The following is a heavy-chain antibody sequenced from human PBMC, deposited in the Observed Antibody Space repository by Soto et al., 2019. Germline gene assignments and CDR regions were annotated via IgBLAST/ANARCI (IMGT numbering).Heavy chain of an antibody. CDR3: AIAGGYDILTGYRNRFDP. Sequence: EVQLLESGGGLVQPGGSLRLSCAASGFSFSSYAMGWVRQAPGKGLEWVSGISGGGGSTYYAVSVKGRFTISRDNSKNTLSLQMNSLRVEDMALYYCAIAGGYDILTGYRNRFDPWGQGTLVTVSS. J-gene: IGHJ5*02. V-gene: IGHV3-23*01. CDR2: ISGGGGST. D-gene: IGHD3-9*01. CDR1: GFSFSSYA.